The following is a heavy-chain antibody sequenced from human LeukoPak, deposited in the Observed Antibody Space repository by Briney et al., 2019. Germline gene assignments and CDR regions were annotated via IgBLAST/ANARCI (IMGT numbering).Heavy chain of an antibody. D-gene: IGHD6-13*01. V-gene: IGHV4-59*01. CDR1: GGSISTYY. Sequence: SETLSLTCTVSGGSISTYYWSWIRQPPGKGLEWIGYNYNRGTTNYNPSLKSRVTISVDRSKNQFSLSLTSVTAADTAVYYCARERASAGPHFEHWGRGILVTVSS. CDR2: NYNRGTT. CDR3: ARERASAGPHFEH. J-gene: IGHJ4*02.